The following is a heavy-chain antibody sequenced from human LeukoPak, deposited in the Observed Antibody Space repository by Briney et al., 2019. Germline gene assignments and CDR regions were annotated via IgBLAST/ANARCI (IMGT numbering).Heavy chain of an antibody. J-gene: IGHJ6*04. CDR1: GYSLSSGYY. CDR2: IYHSGST. CDR3: ARDQWFGDQYYYGMDG. V-gene: IGHV4-38-2*02. D-gene: IGHD3-10*01. Sequence: SETLSLTCAVSGYSLSSGYYWGWIRQPPGKGLEWIGSIYHSGSTYYNPSLKSRVTISVDTSKNQFSLKLSSVTAADTAVYYCARDQWFGDQYYYGMDGWGKGTTVTVSS.